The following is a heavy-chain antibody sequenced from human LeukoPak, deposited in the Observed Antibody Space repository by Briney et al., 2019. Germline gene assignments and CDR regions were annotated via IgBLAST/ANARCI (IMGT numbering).Heavy chain of an antibody. CDR3: ARAGQWFSDAFDI. V-gene: IGHV3-13*01. J-gene: IGHJ3*02. D-gene: IGHD3-22*01. CDR2: IGTAYDT. CDR1: GFTFSTYD. Sequence: PGGSLRLSYAASGFTFSTYDIHWVRQATGKGLEWVSGIGTAYDTHYPDSVKGRFTISRENAKNSFYLQMNSLTVGDTAVYYCARAGQWFSDAFDIWGQGTMVTVSS.